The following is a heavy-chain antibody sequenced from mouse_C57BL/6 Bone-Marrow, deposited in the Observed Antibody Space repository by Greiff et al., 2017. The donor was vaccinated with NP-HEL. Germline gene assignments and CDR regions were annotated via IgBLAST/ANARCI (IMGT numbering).Heavy chain of an antibody. D-gene: IGHD1-1*01. CDR3: ARRELLRGYFDG. CDR2: INPSSGYT. V-gene: IGHV1-4*01. J-gene: IGHJ1*03. Sequence: QVQLQQSGAELARPGASVKMSCKASGYTFTSYTMHWVNQRPGQGLEWIGYINPSSGYTKYNQKFKDKATLTADKSSSTAYMQLSSLTSEDSAVYYCARRELLRGYFDGWGTGTTVTVAS. CDR1: GYTFTSYT.